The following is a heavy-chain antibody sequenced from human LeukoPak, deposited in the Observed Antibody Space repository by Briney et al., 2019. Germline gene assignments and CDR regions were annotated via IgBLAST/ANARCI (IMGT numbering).Heavy chain of an antibody. D-gene: IGHD2-8*02. CDR3: ARGRLVKTVITYWYFDL. J-gene: IGHJ2*01. Sequence: PGGSLRLSCAASGFTFSTYAMTWVRQAPGKGLESVSVIYNDGSTYYADSVKGRFTISRDNSKNTLYLQMNTLRAEDTAVYFCARGRLVKTVITYWYFDLWGRGTLVTVSS. CDR2: IYNDGST. CDR1: GFTFSTYA. V-gene: IGHV3-53*01.